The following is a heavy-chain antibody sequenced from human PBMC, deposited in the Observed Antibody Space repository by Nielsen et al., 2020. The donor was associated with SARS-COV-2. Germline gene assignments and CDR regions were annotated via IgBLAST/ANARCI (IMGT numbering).Heavy chain of an antibody. J-gene: IGHJ4*02. CDR3: ATSRRWGIAARPGSTDY. V-gene: IGHV4-34*01. CDR2: IYYSGST. D-gene: IGHD6-6*01. CDR1: GGSFSGYY. Sequence: GSLRLSCAVYGGSFSGYYWSWIRQPPGKGLEWIGSIYYSGSTYYNPSLKSRVTISVDTSKNQFSLKLSSVTAADTAVYYCATSRRWGIAARPGSTDYWGQGTLVTVSS.